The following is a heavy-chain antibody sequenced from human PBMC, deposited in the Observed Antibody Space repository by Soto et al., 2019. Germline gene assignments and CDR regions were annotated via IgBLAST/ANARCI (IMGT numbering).Heavy chain of an antibody. CDR2: ISSSSNTI. D-gene: IGHD2-15*01. V-gene: IGHV3-11*04. CDR3: ARDLGGWPDY. CDR1: GFTFSDYY. J-gene: IGHJ4*02. Sequence: GGSLRLSCAASGFTFSDYYMNWIRQAPGKGLEWVSHISSSSNTIYYADSVKGRFTISRDNSKNTLYLQMNSLRAEDTAVYYCARDLGGWPDYWGQGTLVTVSS.